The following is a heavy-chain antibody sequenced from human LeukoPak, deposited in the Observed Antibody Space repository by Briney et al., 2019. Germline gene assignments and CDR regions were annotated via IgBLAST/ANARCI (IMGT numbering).Heavy chain of an antibody. CDR3: AKASVPAAIHYPYDY. V-gene: IGHV3-23*01. Sequence: PGGSLRLSCAASGFTFSNYAMNWVRQAPGKGLEWVSGISDSDGTTYYADSVRGRFTISRDNSKNTLYLQMNSLRAEDTAVYYCAKASVPAAIHYPYDYWGQGTLVTVSS. CDR2: ISDSDGTT. J-gene: IGHJ4*02. D-gene: IGHD2-2*01. CDR1: GFTFSNYA.